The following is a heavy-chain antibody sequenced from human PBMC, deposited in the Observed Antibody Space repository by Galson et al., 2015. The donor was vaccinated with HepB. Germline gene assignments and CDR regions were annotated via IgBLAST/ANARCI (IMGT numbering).Heavy chain of an antibody. Sequence: SLRLSCAASGFTFNDYAMHWVRQAPGKGLEWVSGISWNSGSICYADSVKGRFTISRDNAKNSLYLQMNSLRAEDTALYYCAKGIWGVPCYEYYFDYWGQGTLVTVSS. D-gene: IGHD2-15*01. V-gene: IGHV3-9*01. CDR2: ISWNSGSI. J-gene: IGHJ4*02. CDR1: GFTFNDYA. CDR3: AKGIWGVPCYEYYFDY.